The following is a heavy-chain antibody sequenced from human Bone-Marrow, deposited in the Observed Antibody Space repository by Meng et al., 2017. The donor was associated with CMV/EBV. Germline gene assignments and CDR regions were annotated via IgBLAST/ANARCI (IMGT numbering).Heavy chain of an antibody. CDR2: ISAYNGNT. CDR1: GYTFTSYG. Sequence: ASVKVSCKASGYTFTSYGISWVRQAPGQGLEWMGWISAYNGNTNYAQKLQGRVTMTTDTSTSTAYMELRSLRSDDTAVYYCARDQWLSTPSYYYYYGMDVWGQGTTVTVYS. CDR3: ARDQWLSTPSYYYYYGMDV. D-gene: IGHD3-22*01. J-gene: IGHJ6*01. V-gene: IGHV1-18*01.